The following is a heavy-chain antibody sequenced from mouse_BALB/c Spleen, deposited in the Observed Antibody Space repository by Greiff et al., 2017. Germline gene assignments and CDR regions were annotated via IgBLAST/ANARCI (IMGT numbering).Heavy chain of an antibody. CDR2: INPGSGGT. CDR1: GYAFTNYL. CDR3: ARSYGNYVFDY. V-gene: IGHV1-54*01. Sequence: VQLQQSGAELVRPGTSVKVSCKASGYAFTNYLIEWVKQRPGQGLEWIGVINPGSGGTNYNEKFKGKATLTADKSSSTAYMQLSSLTSDDSAVYFCARSYGNYVFDYWGQGTTLTVSS. D-gene: IGHD2-10*02. J-gene: IGHJ2*01.